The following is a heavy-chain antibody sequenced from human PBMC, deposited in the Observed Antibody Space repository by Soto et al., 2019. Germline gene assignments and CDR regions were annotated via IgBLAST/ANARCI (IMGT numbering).Heavy chain of an antibody. D-gene: IGHD5-12*01. CDR3: ATHPMATITYYSGMDV. Sequence: QVQLVQSGAEVKKPGSSVRVSCKASGGTFSSYAISWVRQAHGQGLEWMGGIIPIFDTADYAQKFQGRVTITADESTSTAYMELSSLRSEDTAVYYCATHPMATITYYSGMDVWGQGTTVTVSS. J-gene: IGHJ6*02. CDR1: GGTFSSYA. V-gene: IGHV1-69*12. CDR2: IIPIFDTA.